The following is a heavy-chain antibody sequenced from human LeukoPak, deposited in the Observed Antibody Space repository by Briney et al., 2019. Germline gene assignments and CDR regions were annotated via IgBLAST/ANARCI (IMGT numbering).Heavy chain of an antibody. J-gene: IGHJ4*02. Sequence: GGSLRLSCAASGFSFSTYSMNWVRQAPGKGLEWVSFISSSSSTIYYADSVEGRFTISRDNAKNSLYLQMNSLRAEDTAVYYCARDGVSSGWYDAGYFDYWGQGTLVTVSS. CDR3: ARDGVSSGWYDAGYFDY. CDR2: ISSSSSTI. D-gene: IGHD6-19*01. V-gene: IGHV3-48*01. CDR1: GFSFSTYS.